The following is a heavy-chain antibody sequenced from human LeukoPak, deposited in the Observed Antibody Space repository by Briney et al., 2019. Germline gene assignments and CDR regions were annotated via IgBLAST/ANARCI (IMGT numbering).Heavy chain of an antibody. Sequence: GGSLRLSCAASGFTFSTYIMNWVRKTPGKGLEWVSSIGNSTSYIYYADSVKGRFTISRDNAKNSVSLQMNSLRAGDTAAYFCARPTWTNYMDVWGKGTAVTISS. CDR2: IGNSTSYI. V-gene: IGHV3-21*01. D-gene: IGHD3/OR15-3a*01. CDR1: GFTFSTYI. J-gene: IGHJ6*03. CDR3: ARPTWTNYMDV.